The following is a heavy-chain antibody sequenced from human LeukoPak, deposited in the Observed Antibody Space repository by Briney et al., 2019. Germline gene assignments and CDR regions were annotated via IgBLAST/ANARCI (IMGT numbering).Heavy chain of an antibody. J-gene: IGHJ4*02. Sequence: GGSLRLSCAASGFTFSNYAMRWVRQAPGKGLEWVSIISSGSSAIFSADALKGRFTISRDDAKNLLYLDMNSLRAEDTAVYYCARGHTAVTRHFDFWGQGTLVTVSS. V-gene: IGHV3-21*01. CDR2: ISSGSSAI. D-gene: IGHD4-17*01. CDR1: GFTFSNYA. CDR3: ARGHTAVTRHFDF.